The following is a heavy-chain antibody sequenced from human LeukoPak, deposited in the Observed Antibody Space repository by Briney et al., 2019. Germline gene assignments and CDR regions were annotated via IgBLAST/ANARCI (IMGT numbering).Heavy chain of an antibody. CDR3: ARSSYYYGADALDI. Sequence: SEPLSLTCTVSGGSISSYYWSWLRQPPGRGLEWLGYIYYSGSTNYNTSIKSRVTISVDKCKKLFSLTLTPVTAAGTAVYYCARSSYYYGADALDIWGQGTMVTVSS. CDR1: GGSISSYY. D-gene: IGHD3-10*01. J-gene: IGHJ3*02. V-gene: IGHV4-59*01. CDR2: IYYSGST.